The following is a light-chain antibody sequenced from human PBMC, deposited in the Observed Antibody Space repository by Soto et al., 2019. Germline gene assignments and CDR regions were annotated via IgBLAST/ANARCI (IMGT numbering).Light chain of an antibody. Sequence: QSALTQPASVPGSPGQSITISCTGTSSDVGGYNYVSWYQQHPGKAPKLMIYDVSNRPSGVSNRFSGSKSGNTASLTISGLQAEDEADYYCSSYTTSSTVVFGGGTQLTVL. CDR2: DVS. V-gene: IGLV2-14*01. CDR1: SSDVGGYNY. J-gene: IGLJ2*01. CDR3: SSYTTSSTVV.